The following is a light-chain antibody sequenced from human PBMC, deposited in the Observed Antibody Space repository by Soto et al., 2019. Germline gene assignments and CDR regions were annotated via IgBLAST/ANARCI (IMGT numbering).Light chain of an antibody. CDR3: SSYAGNYVYV. Sequence: QSALTQPRSVSGSPGQSVTIPCTGTSSDVGGYNYVSWYPRHAGKGPRLIIYDVSERPSAVPDRFSASNSGNTASLTIAGSQAEDEAGYYSSSYAGNYVYVFGSRTKGTVL. V-gene: IGLV2-11*01. CDR1: SSDVGGYNY. J-gene: IGLJ1*01. CDR2: DVS.